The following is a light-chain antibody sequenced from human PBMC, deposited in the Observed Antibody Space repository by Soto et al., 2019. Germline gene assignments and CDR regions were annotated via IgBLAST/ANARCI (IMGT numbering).Light chain of an antibody. Sequence: HSVLTQPPPASGTPGQRVTISCSGSSSSIGRNTVNWYQQLPGTAPKLLIYGHNQRPSGVPDRFSGSKSGTSASLAISGLQSEDEADYYCAAWDDSLNGRVFGGGTKLTVL. CDR1: SSSIGRNT. CDR2: GHN. J-gene: IGLJ2*01. V-gene: IGLV1-44*01. CDR3: AAWDDSLNGRV.